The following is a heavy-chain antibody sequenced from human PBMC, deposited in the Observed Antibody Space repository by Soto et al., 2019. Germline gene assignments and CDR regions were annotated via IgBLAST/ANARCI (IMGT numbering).Heavy chain of an antibody. CDR2: IIPILGIA. CDR1: GGTFSSYT. Sequence: QVQLVQSGAEVKKPGSSVKVSCKASGGTFSSYTISWVRQAPGQGLEWMGRIIPILGIANYAQKFQGRVTITADTSTSTAYVELSSLRAEDTAVYFCARDTVSYDYVWGSYRHDAFDIWGQGTMVTVSS. V-gene: IGHV1-69*08. CDR3: ARDTVSYDYVWGSYRHDAFDI. D-gene: IGHD3-16*02. J-gene: IGHJ3*02.